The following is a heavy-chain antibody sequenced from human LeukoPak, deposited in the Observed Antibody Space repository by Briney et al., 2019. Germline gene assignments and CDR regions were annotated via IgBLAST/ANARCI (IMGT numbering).Heavy chain of an antibody. D-gene: IGHD2-15*01. J-gene: IGHJ3*02. CDR3: AKVREVGTNIEVVVVDISGAFDM. CDR2: INPNSGGT. V-gene: IGHV1-2*02. CDR1: GYTFTGYY. Sequence: ASVKVSCKASGYTFTGYYMHWVRQAPGQGLEWMGWINPNSGGTNYAQKFQGRVTLTRDTSISTSYMELSSLRSDDTAVYFCAKVREVGTNIEVVVVDISGAFDMWGQGTKVTVSS.